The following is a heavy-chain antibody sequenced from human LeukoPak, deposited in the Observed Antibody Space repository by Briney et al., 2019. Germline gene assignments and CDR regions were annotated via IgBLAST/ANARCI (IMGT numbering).Heavy chain of an antibody. CDR2: INPNSGGT. CDR3: ARGGYYYDSSSRPPLVYYFDY. Sequence: ASVKVSCKASGYTFTGYYMHWVRQAPGQGLEWMGWINPNSGGTNYAQKFQGWVTMTRDTSISTAYMELSRLRSDDTAVYYCARGGYYYDSSSRPPLVYYFDYWGQGTLVTVSS. CDR1: GYTFTGYY. V-gene: IGHV1-2*04. J-gene: IGHJ4*02. D-gene: IGHD3-22*01.